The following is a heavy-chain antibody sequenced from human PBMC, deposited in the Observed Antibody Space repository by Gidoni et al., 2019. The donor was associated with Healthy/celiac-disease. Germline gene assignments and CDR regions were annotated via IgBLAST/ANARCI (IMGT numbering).Heavy chain of an antibody. Sequence: EVQLVESGGGRVQPGGSQSLACAASGFTCSSYSRNWVRQAPGKVLEWVSSISSSSRYIYYAVSVKGRFTISRANAKNSLYLQMNSLRAEDTAVYYGARDSDYTGSFDYWGQGTLVTVSS. CDR1: GFTCSSYS. CDR3: ARDSDYTGSFDY. D-gene: IGHD4-4*01. J-gene: IGHJ4*02. V-gene: IGHV3-21*01. CDR2: ISSSSRYI.